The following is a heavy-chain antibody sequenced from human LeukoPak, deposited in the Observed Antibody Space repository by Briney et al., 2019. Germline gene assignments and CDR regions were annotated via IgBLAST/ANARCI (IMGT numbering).Heavy chain of an antibody. CDR3: AKAHIAARPRYFDY. D-gene: IGHD6-6*01. V-gene: IGHV3-23*01. CDR2: ISGSGGST. J-gene: IGHJ4*02. Sequence: GGSLRLSCAASGFTFSSYAMSWVRQAPGKGLEWVTAISGSGGSTYYAGSVKGRFTISRDNSKNTLYLQMNSLRAEDTAVYYCAKAHIAARPRYFDYWGQGTLVTVSS. CDR1: GFTFSSYA.